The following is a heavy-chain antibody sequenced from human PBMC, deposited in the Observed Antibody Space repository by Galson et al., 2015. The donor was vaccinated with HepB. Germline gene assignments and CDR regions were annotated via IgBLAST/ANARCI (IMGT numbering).Heavy chain of an antibody. Sequence: QSGAEVKKPGESLRISCKASGYTFSAFWITWVRQIPGKGLERMGRIDPSDSYTDYSPSFRGHVTISADKSITTAYLKWSGLKASDTALYYCARRPSSFLSGTWYNVSDYWGQGTLVTVSS. CDR1: GYTFSAFW. D-gene: IGHD1-14*01. V-gene: IGHV5-10-1*01. J-gene: IGHJ4*02. CDR3: ARRPSSFLSGTWYNVSDY. CDR2: IDPSDSYT.